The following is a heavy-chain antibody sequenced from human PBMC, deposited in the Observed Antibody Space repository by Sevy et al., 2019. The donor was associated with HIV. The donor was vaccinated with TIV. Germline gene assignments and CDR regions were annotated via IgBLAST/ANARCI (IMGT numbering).Heavy chain of an antibody. D-gene: IGHD3-22*01. CDR1: GFTLRSYW. CDR3: ARRGFHDY. V-gene: IGHV3-7*01. J-gene: IGHJ4*02. Sequence: GGSLRLSCGASGFTLRSYWMSYVRQAPGKGREGGAYIDENSSKINYIDSVRGRFTISRDNAKNSVYLEVNGLRGEDTAVYYCARRGFHDYWGQGTLVTVSS. CDR2: IDENSSKI.